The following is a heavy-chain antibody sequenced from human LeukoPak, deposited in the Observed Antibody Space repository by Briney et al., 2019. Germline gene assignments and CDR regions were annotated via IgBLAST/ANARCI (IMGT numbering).Heavy chain of an antibody. Sequence: PGGSLRLSCAASGFTFSSYAMSWVRQAPGKGLEWVSAISGSGGSTYYADSVKGRFTISRDNSKNTLYLQMNSLRAEDTAVYYCAKDTVQFSIAAAGTIDYWGQGTLVTVSS. CDR3: AKDTVQFSIAAAGTIDY. D-gene: IGHD6-13*01. J-gene: IGHJ4*02. CDR2: ISGSGGST. CDR1: GFTFSSYA. V-gene: IGHV3-23*01.